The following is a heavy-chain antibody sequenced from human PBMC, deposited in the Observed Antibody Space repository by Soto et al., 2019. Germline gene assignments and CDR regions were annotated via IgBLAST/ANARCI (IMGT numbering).Heavy chain of an antibody. J-gene: IGHJ5*01. V-gene: IGHV3-74*01. CDR1: RGAFGDYW. D-gene: IGHD3-10*02. CDR3: ERDVPNNWFDS. CDR2: INRDANDI. Sequence: EVQLVESGGGLVQPGGSLRLSCEASRGAFGDYWMHWVRQAPGKGLVWVSRINRDANDIIYADSVKGRFTASRDNAKNMVFLQMNSLRVEDTAVYYCERDVPNNWFDSWGQGTLVNVSS.